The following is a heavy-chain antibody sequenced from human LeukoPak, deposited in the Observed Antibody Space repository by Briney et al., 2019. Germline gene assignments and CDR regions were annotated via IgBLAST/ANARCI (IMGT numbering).Heavy chain of an antibody. J-gene: IGHJ4*02. D-gene: IGHD1-26*01. Sequence: GRSLRLSCAASGFTFSSYAMHWVRQAPGKGLEWVAVISYDGSNKYYEDSVKGRFTISRDNSKNTLYLQMNSLRAEDTAVYYCARDLSGSSYCDYWGQGTLVTVSS. V-gene: IGHV3-30-3*01. CDR1: GFTFSSYA. CDR3: ARDLSGSSYCDY. CDR2: ISYDGSNK.